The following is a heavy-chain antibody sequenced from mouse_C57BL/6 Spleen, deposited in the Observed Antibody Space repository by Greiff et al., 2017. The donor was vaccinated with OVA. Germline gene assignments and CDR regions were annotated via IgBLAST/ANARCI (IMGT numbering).Heavy chain of an antibody. J-gene: IGHJ2*01. Sequence: EVKLVESGGGLVKPGGSLKLSCAASGFTFSDYGMHWVRQAPEKGLEWVAYISSGSSTIYYADTVKGRFTISRDNAKNTLFLQMTSLRSEDTAMYYCARWDWDYFDYWGQGTTLTVSS. V-gene: IGHV5-17*01. D-gene: IGHD4-1*01. CDR2: ISSGSSTI. CDR3: ARWDWDYFDY. CDR1: GFTFSDYG.